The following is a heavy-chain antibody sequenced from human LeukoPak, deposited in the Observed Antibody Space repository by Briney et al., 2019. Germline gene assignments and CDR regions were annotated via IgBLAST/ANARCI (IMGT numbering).Heavy chain of an antibody. CDR1: GGSISSYY. D-gene: IGHD3-16*01. Sequence: SETLSLTCTVSGGSISSYYWSWIRQSPGKGLEWIGYIYYRGSTNYNPSLKSRVTISVDTSKNQFSLKVSSVTAADTAVYYCARDLGDYWGQGTLVTVSS. CDR2: IYYRGST. V-gene: IGHV4-59*12. J-gene: IGHJ4*02. CDR3: ARDLGDY.